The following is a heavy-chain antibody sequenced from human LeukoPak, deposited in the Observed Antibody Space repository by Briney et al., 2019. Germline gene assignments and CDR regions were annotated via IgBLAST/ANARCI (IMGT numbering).Heavy chain of an antibody. D-gene: IGHD3-10*01. CDR2: IYYSGST. Sequence: PSETLSLTCTVSGGSISSYYWSWIRQPPGKGLEWLGYIYYSGSTNYNPSLKSRVTISVDTSKNQFSLKLSSVTAADTAVYYCARGKPDYYGSGSRHWYAFDIWGQGTMVTVSS. J-gene: IGHJ3*02. CDR3: ARGKPDYYGSGSRHWYAFDI. V-gene: IGHV4-59*01. CDR1: GGSISSYY.